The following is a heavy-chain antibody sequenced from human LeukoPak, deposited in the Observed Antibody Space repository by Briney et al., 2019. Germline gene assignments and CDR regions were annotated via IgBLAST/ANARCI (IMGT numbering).Heavy chain of an antibody. CDR1: GGSISSYY. J-gene: IGHJ3*02. V-gene: IGHV4-4*07. CDR3: ARSGELPSDAFDI. D-gene: IGHD1-26*01. Sequence: SXXLSLTCTVSGGSISSYYWSWLRQPAGKGLEWIGRIYTSGSTNYNPSLKSRVTMSVDTSKNQFSLKLSSVTAADTAVYYCARSGELPSDAFDIWGQGTMVTVSS. CDR2: IYTSGST.